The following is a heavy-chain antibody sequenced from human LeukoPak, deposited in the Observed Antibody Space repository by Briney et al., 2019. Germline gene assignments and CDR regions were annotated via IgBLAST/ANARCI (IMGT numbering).Heavy chain of an antibody. CDR2: IYHSGST. D-gene: IGHD6-19*01. Sequence: SETLSLTCTVSGYSISSGYYWGWIRQPPGKGLEWIGSIYHSGSTYYNPSLKSRVTISVGTSKKQFSLKLSSVTAADTAVYYCARRPDGEAVAGALFWFGYFDYWGQGTLVTVSS. J-gene: IGHJ4*02. CDR3: ARRPDGEAVAGALFWFGYFDY. CDR1: GYSISSGYY. V-gene: IGHV4-38-2*02.